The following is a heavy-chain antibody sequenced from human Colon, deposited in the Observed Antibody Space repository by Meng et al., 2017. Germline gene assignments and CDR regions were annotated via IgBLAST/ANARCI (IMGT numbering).Heavy chain of an antibody. D-gene: IGHD6-19*01. CDR2: IDLGGTP. J-gene: IGHJ4*02. CDR3: ARHGGWHFDY. V-gene: IGHV4-61*01. Sequence: QVPLQESGPGLLRPSETLSLTCTVSGGSVSSGSHYWSWIRQPPGKGLELIGQIDLGGTPYYNPSLESRVIMSLDKSKNQLSLRLTSVAAADTAVYYCARHGGWHFDYWGQGALVTVSS. CDR1: GGSVSSGSHY.